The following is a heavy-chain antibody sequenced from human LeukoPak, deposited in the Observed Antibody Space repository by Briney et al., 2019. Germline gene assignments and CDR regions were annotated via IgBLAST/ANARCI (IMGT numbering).Heavy chain of an antibody. V-gene: IGHV4-4*02. CDR2: IYLWDY. J-gene: IGHJ6*02. CDR3: ARQKWEQQGRDYYFNGLDV. Sequence: PSETLSLTCSVSIGSISSSKWWSWVRQSPVKGLEWIGEIYLWDYQLHPSFTSRVTMSVDRSRNQFSLKLTSVTAADTAVYYCARQKWEQQGRDYYFNGLDVWGPGTTVIVSS. D-gene: IGHD1/OR15-1a*01. CDR1: IGSISSSKW.